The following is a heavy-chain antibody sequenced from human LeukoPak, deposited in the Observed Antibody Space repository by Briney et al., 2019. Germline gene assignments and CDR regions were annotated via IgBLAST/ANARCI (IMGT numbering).Heavy chain of an antibody. V-gene: IGHV3-64*01. D-gene: IGHD3-22*01. Sequence: GGSLRLSCAASGFTFSSYGMHWVRQAPGKGLEYVSAISSNGGSTYYANSVKGRFNISRDNSKNTLYLQMGSLRAEDTAVYYCARDSSGILLHWGQGTLVTVSS. CDR1: GFTFSSYG. CDR2: ISSNGGST. J-gene: IGHJ4*02. CDR3: ARDSSGILLH.